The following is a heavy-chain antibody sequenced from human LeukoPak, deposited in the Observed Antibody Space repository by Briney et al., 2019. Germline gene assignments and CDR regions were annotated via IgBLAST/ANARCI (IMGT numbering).Heavy chain of an antibody. V-gene: IGHV3-23*02. Sequence: GGSLRLSCTPSGFTFSSHAMSWVRQAPGKGLEWVSGISGNGAGTYYGDSVKGRFTISRDNSKNTLYLQMNSLRAEDTAVYYCARVRYSSSWYYFDYWGQGTLVTVSS. CDR2: ISGNGAGT. CDR1: GFTFSSHA. J-gene: IGHJ4*02. CDR3: ARVRYSSSWYYFDY. D-gene: IGHD6-13*01.